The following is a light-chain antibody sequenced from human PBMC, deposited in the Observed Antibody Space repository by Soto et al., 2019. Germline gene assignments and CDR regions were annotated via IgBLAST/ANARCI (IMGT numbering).Light chain of an antibody. CDR2: AAS. Sequence: AIQMTQSPSSLSASVGDRVTITCRASQGIRNDLGWYQQKPGKDPKLLIYAASSLQSGVPSRFSGSGSGTDFTITISSLQPEDFATYYCLQDYNYPWTFGQGTKVAIK. CDR3: LQDYNYPWT. V-gene: IGKV1-6*01. J-gene: IGKJ1*01. CDR1: QGIRND.